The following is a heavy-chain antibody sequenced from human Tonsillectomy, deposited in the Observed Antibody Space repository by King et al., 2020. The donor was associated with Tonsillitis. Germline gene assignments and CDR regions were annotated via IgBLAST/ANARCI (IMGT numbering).Heavy chain of an antibody. CDR1: GYTFTSYA. D-gene: IGHD2-2*01. CDR2: INTNTGNQ. CDR3: AREFKRDWSSTSCHLLY. V-gene: IGHV7-4-1*02. J-gene: IGHJ4*02. Sequence: QLVQSGSELKKPGASVKVSCKASGYTFTSYAMNWVRQAPGQGLEWMGWINTNTGNQTYAQGFTGRFVFSLDTSVTKAYLQISSLTAEDTAVYYCAREFKRDWSSTSCHLLYWGQGTLVTVSS.